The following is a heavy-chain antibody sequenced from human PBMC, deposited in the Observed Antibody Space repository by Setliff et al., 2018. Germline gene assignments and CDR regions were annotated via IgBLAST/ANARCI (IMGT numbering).Heavy chain of an antibody. CDR1: SGSISSSNYY. J-gene: IGHJ5*02. D-gene: IGHD6-13*01. CDR3: ARDTPHDPVSSNWYRNWFDP. V-gene: IGHV4-39*07. Sequence: PSETLSLTCTVSSGSISSSNYYWGWIRQPPGKGLEWIGEIDHSGSTNYNPSLKSRVTISLDTSKNQFSLKLSSVTAADTAVYFCARDTPHDPVSSNWYRNWFDPWGQGILVTVSS. CDR2: IDHSGST.